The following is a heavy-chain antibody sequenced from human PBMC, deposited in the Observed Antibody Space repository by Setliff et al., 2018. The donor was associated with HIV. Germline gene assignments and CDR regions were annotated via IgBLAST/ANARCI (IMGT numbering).Heavy chain of an antibody. Sequence: PSETLSLTCTVSGGSISSSSYYWGWIRQPPGKGLEWIGSIYYNGNTYYNPSLKSRVTISVDTSKNQFSLKLSSVTAADTAVYYCARAGNYGGNSRASAFDIWGQGTLVTVSS. CDR2: IYYNGNT. CDR3: ARAGNYGGNSRASAFDI. CDR1: GGSISSSSYY. D-gene: IGHD4-17*01. V-gene: IGHV4-39*07. J-gene: IGHJ4*02.